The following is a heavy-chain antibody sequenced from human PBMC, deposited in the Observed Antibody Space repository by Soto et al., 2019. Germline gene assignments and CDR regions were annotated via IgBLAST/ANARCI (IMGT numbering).Heavy chain of an antibody. CDR2: IKQDGSEK. J-gene: IGHJ5*02. V-gene: IGHV3-7*03. CDR1: GFTFSNYW. Sequence: GGSLRLSCAASGFTFSNYWMSWVRQTPGKGLEWVANIKQDGSEKYYADSVKGRFTISRDNSKNTLYLQMNSLRAEDTAVYYCAKEKISTSCCNWFDPWGQGTLVTVSS. D-gene: IGHD2-2*01. CDR3: AKEKISTSCCNWFDP.